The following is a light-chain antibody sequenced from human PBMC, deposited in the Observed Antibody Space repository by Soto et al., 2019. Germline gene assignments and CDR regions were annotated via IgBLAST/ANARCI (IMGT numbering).Light chain of an antibody. CDR3: QQYNNWPELT. CDR1: QSVSSN. V-gene: IGKV3-15*01. CDR2: GAS. Sequence: EIVMTQSPATLSVSPGERATLSCRARQSVSSNLAWYQQKPGQAPRLLIYGASTRATGIPARFSGSGSGTEFTLNISSLQSEDFAVYYCQQYNNWPELTFGGGTKVEIK. J-gene: IGKJ4*01.